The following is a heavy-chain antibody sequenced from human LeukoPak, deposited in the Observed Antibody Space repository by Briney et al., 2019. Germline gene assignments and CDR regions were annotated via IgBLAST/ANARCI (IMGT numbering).Heavy chain of an antibody. Sequence: SETLSLTCTVSGGSISRHSWNWIRQPPGKGLEWIGYIYYSGSTNYNPSLKSRVTISVDTSKNQFSLNLTSVTAADTAVYYCARGHCTGGSCYFPDYWGQGTLVTVSS. J-gene: IGHJ4*02. V-gene: IGHV4-59*11. CDR2: IYYSGST. CDR3: ARGHCTGGSCYFPDY. D-gene: IGHD2-15*01. CDR1: GGSISRHS.